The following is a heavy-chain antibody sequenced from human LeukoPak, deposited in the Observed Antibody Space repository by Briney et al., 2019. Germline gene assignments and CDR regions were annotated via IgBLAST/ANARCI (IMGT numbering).Heavy chain of an antibody. D-gene: IGHD6-19*01. V-gene: IGHV4-59*01. Sequence: PSETLSLTCTVSGGSISSYYWSWIRQPPGKGLEWIGYIYYSGSTNYNPSLKSRVTISVDTSKNHFSLKLSSVTAADTAVYDCARPRFGRLVRDAFDIWGQGTMVTVSS. CDR3: ARPRFGRLVRDAFDI. CDR2: IYYSGST. J-gene: IGHJ3*02. CDR1: GGSISSYY.